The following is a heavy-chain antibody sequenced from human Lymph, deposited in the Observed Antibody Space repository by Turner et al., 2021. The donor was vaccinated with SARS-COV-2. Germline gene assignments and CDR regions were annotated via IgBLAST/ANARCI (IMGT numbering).Heavy chain of an antibody. CDR2: IKQDGSEK. V-gene: IGHV3-7*01. J-gene: IGHJ4*02. Sequence: EVQLVESGGGLVQSGGSLRLPCAASGFTFSYYWMSWVRQAPGKGLEWVANIKQDGSEKYYVDSVKGRFTISRDNAKNSLFLQMNSLRAEDTAVYYCARMGSSSWYFDYWGQGTLVTVSS. CDR1: GFTFSYYW. D-gene: IGHD1-26*01. CDR3: ARMGSSSWYFDY.